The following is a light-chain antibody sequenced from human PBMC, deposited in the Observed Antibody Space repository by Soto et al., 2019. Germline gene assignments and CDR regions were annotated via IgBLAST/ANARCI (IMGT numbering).Light chain of an antibody. CDR1: QGITND. J-gene: IGKJ4*01. CDR3: LQDYNFPFT. V-gene: IGKV1-6*01. CDR2: AAS. Sequence: AIQMTQSPSSLSASVGDRVTITFRASQGITNDLGWYQQKPGKAHKLLISAASSLESGVPSRFSGSGSGTDFTLTITSLQPEDFATYYCLQDYNFPFTFGGGTRVEVK.